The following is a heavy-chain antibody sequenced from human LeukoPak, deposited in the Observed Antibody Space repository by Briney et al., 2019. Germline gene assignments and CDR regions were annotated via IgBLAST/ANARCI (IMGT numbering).Heavy chain of an antibody. J-gene: IGHJ3*02. Sequence: PGGSLRLSCAASGFTVSSNYMSWVRQAPGKGLEWVSVIYSGGSTYYADSVQGRFTLSRDNARESVFLQMDSLRVDDTAVYYCARTYDFGRGPPGDAFDNWGPGTWVIVSS. CDR2: IYSGGST. CDR3: ARTYDFGRGPPGDAFDN. CDR1: GFTVSSNY. D-gene: IGHD3-3*01. V-gene: IGHV3-53*01.